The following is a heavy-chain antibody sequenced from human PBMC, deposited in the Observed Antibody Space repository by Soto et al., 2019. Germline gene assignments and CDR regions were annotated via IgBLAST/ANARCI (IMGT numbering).Heavy chain of an antibody. CDR3: ARAGYYDFWSGYHYGMDV. J-gene: IGHJ6*02. D-gene: IGHD3-3*01. Sequence: PGGSLRLSCAASGFTFSSYWMHWVRQAPGRGLVWVSRINSDGSSTNYADPVKGRFTISRDNAKNTLYLQMNSLRAEDTAVYYCARAGYYDFWSGYHYGMDVWGQGTTVTVSS. CDR2: INSDGSST. CDR1: GFTFSSYW. V-gene: IGHV3-74*01.